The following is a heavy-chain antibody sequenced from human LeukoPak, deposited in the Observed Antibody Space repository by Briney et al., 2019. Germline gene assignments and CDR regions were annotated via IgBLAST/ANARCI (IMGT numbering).Heavy chain of an antibody. D-gene: IGHD2-15*01. CDR3: ARVRGVAALYGY. CDR2: VKLDSCGT. CDR1: VYTFTDHY. Sequence: ASVTVSFKASVYTFTDHYMHWVRQAPRQGLEWLGWVKLDSCGTNYAQKHQCRVTMTRDASISAVYMEVSRLRSDDTAVYYCARVRGVAALYGYWGQGTLVTVSS. J-gene: IGHJ4*02. V-gene: IGHV1-2*02.